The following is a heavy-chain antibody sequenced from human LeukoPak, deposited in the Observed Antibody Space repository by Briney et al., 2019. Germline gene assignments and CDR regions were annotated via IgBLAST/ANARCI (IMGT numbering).Heavy chain of an antibody. CDR2: ISGSGGST. D-gene: IGHD3-10*01. Sequence: GGALRVSCAASGVTFSSYAMSWVRQAPGKGLEWVSAISGSGGSTYYADSVKGRFTISRDNSKNTLYLQMNSLRAEDTAVYYCAKGYYGSGFPFDYWGQGTLVTVSS. J-gene: IGHJ4*02. CDR3: AKGYYGSGFPFDY. V-gene: IGHV3-23*01. CDR1: GVTFSSYA.